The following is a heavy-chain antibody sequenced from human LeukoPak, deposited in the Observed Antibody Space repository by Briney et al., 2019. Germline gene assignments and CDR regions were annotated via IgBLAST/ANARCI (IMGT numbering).Heavy chain of an antibody. Sequence: QASETLSLTCTVSGGSISSYYWSWIRQPPGKGLEWIGYIYYSGSTNYNPSLKSRVTMSIDTSKNQFSLKLSSVTAADTAMYYCARQWGRLGFDYWGQGTLVTVSS. D-gene: IGHD6-19*01. CDR2: IYYSGST. CDR1: GGSISSYY. J-gene: IGHJ4*02. CDR3: ARQWGRLGFDY. V-gene: IGHV4-59*08.